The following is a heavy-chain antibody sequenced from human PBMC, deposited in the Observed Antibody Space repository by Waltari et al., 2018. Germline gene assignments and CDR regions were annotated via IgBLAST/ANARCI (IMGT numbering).Heavy chain of an antibody. CDR1: GFTVSNNY. V-gene: IGHV3-53*01. CDR3: ARGAPRD. J-gene: IGHJ4*02. CDR2: IYSGGTT. Sequence: EVQLVESGGGLMQPGGSLRLSCAASGFTVSNNYMSWVRQAPGKGLGWVSVIYSGGTTHDADSVKGRFTISRDNSKNTLYLQMNSLRAEDTAVYYCARGAPRDWGQGTLVTVSS.